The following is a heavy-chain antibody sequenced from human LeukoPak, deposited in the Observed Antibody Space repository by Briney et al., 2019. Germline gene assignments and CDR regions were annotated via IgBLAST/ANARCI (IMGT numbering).Heavy chain of an antibody. CDR3: ARDRAYYYDSSGYPHTSDY. CDR1: GYTFTAYH. CDR2: IDPNSGDT. D-gene: IGHD3-22*01. J-gene: IGHJ4*02. V-gene: IGHV1-2*02. Sequence: ASVKVSCKASGYTFTAYHMHWVRQAPGQGPEWMGWIDPNSGDTNYAQRFQGRVTMTRDTSITTAYMDLSRLRSDDTAVYYCARDRAYYYDSSGYPHTSDYWGQGTLVTVSS.